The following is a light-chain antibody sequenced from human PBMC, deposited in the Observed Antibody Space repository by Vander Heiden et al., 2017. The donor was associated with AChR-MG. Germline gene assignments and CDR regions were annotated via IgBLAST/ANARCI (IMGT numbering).Light chain of an antibody. V-gene: IGLV3-1*01. CDR2: QDS. J-gene: IGLJ3*02. Sequence: SYELTQPPSVSVSPGQTASITCSGDKLGDKYACWYQQKPGQSPGRVIYQDSKRPSGIPERFSGSNSGNTATLTISGTQAMDEADYYCQAWDSSTGWEVGGGTKLTVL. CDR1: KLGDKY. CDR3: QAWDSSTGWE.